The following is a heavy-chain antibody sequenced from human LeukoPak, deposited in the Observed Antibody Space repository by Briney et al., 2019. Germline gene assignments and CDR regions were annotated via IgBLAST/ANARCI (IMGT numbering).Heavy chain of an antibody. CDR3: ARDRGYSTFDY. V-gene: IGHV3-7*01. CDR1: ALTFSNYW. D-gene: IGHD4-23*01. Sequence: GGSLRLSCAASALTFSNYWMSWVRQAPGKGLEWVANIKEDGSEINYVDSVKGRFTISRDNAKNSLYLQMNSLRVDDTAVYYCARDRGYSTFDYWGQGTLVTVSS. CDR2: IKEDGSEI. J-gene: IGHJ4*02.